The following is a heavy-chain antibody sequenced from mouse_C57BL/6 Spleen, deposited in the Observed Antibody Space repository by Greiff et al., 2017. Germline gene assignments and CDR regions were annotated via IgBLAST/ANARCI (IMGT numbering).Heavy chain of an antibody. CDR3: ARQISRIVAFDY. D-gene: IGHD1-1*01. V-gene: IGHV5-17*01. J-gene: IGHJ2*01. Sequence: EVKLVESGGGLVRPGGSLKLSCAASGFTFSDYVMHWVRQAPEKGLEWVAYINSGDDTTYYADTVKGRFTIARDNAWNTLFLQMNSLTSEDTAMYYCARQISRIVAFDYWGQGTTLTGSS. CDR1: GFTFSDYV. CDR2: INSGDDTT.